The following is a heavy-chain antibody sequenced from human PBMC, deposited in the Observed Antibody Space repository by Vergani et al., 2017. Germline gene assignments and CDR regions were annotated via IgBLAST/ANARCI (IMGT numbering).Heavy chain of an antibody. CDR3: ARDGNSSSDY. CDR2: IWYDGINK. J-gene: IGHJ4*02. Sequence: QVQLVESGGGVVPPGRSLRLSCAASGFTFSSYGMHWVRPAPGKGLEWVAVIWYDGINKYYADSVKGRFTISRDNSKNTLYLQMNSLRAEDTAVYYCARDGNSSSDYWGQGTLVTVSS. D-gene: IGHD6-6*01. V-gene: IGHV3-33*01. CDR1: GFTFSSYG.